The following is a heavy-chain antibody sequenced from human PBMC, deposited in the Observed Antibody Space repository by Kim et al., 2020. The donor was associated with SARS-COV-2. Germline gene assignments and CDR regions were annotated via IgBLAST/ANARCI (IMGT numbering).Heavy chain of an antibody. Sequence: ASVKVSCKASGYTFTSYDINWVRQATGQGLEWMGWMNPNSGNTGYAQKFQGRVTMTRNTSISTAYMELSSLRSEDTAVYYCAVAGSYDGGSWFDPWGQGTLVTVSS. V-gene: IGHV1-8*01. CDR3: AVAGSYDGGSWFDP. CDR1: GYTFTSYD. CDR2: MNPNSGNT. D-gene: IGHD1-26*01. J-gene: IGHJ5*02.